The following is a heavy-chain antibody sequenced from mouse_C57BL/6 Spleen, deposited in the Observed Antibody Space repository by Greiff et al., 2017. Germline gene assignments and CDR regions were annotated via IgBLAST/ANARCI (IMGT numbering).Heavy chain of an antibody. CDR2: ISYDGRN. CDR1: GYSITSGYY. Sequence: EVQLVESGPGLVKPSQSLSLTCSVTGYSITSGYYWKWIRQFPGNKLEWMGYISYDGRNNYNPSLKNRISITRDTSKNQFFLKLNSVTTEDTATYYCARDDYYASSFYWYFDVWGTGTTVTVSS. J-gene: IGHJ1*03. V-gene: IGHV3-6*01. D-gene: IGHD1-1*01. CDR3: ARDDYYASSFYWYFDV.